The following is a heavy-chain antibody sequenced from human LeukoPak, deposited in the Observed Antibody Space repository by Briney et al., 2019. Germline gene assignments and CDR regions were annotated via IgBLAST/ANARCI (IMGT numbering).Heavy chain of an antibody. CDR1: GFTFSSYD. Sequence: GGSLRLSCAASGFTFSSYDMHWVRQATGKGLEWVSAIGTAGDTYYPGSVKGRFTISRENAKNSLYLQMNSLRAGDTAVYYCARSSSGWYVDAFDIWGQGTMVTVSS. CDR3: ARSSSGWYVDAFDI. V-gene: IGHV3-13*01. D-gene: IGHD6-19*01. CDR2: IGTAGDT. J-gene: IGHJ3*02.